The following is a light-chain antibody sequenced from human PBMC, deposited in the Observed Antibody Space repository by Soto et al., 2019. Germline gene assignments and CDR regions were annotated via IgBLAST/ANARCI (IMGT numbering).Light chain of an antibody. J-gene: IGLJ2*01. V-gene: IGLV2-23*01. CDR2: EGS. Sequence: QSALTQPASVSGSPGQSITISCTGTSSDVGYYNIVSWYQQHPGKAPKLMIYEGSKRPSGVSNRFSGSKSGNTASLTISELQAEDEADYYCCSYAGSSTYVVFGGGTKLTVL. CDR3: CSYAGSSTYVV. CDR1: SSDVGYYNI.